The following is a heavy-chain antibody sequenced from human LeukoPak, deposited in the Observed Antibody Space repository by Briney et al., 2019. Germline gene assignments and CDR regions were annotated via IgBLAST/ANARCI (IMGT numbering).Heavy chain of an antibody. CDR1: GGSISSSSYY. D-gene: IGHD2-21*02. Sequence: KPSETLSLTCTVSGGSISSSSYYWGWIRQPPGKGLEWIGSIYYSGNTYYNPSLKSRVTISVDTSKNQFSLKLSSVTAADTAVYYCARPRQGDYYFDYWGQGTLVTVSS. V-gene: IGHV4-39*01. J-gene: IGHJ4*02. CDR2: IYYSGNT. CDR3: ARPRQGDYYFDY.